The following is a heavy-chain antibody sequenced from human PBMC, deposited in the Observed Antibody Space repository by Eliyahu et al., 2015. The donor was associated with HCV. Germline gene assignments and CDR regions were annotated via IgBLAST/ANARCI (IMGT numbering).Heavy chain of an antibody. CDR1: GFTFSSYS. CDR3: AREADIDYYYGVDV. CDR2: ISSSSSTI. D-gene: IGHD2-15*01. Sequence: EVQLVESGGGLVQPGGSLRLSCAASGFTFSSYSMNWVRQAPGKGLEWVSYISSSSSTIYYADSVKGRFTISRDNAKNSLYLQMNSLRAEDTAVYSCAREADIDYYYGVDVWGQGTTVTVSS. V-gene: IGHV3-48*01. J-gene: IGHJ6*02.